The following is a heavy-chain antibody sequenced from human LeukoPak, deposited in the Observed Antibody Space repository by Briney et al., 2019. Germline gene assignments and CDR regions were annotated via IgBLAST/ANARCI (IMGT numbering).Heavy chain of an antibody. CDR1: GGSISSSSYY. J-gene: IGHJ4*02. Sequence: ASETLSLTCTVSGGSISSSSYYWGWIRQPPGKGLEWIGSIYYSGSTYYNPSLKSRVTISVDTSKNQFSLKLSSVTAADTAVYYCARVTIAAAGTYYFDYWGQGTLVTVSS. D-gene: IGHD6-13*01. V-gene: IGHV4-39*07. CDR2: IYYSGST. CDR3: ARVTIAAAGTYYFDY.